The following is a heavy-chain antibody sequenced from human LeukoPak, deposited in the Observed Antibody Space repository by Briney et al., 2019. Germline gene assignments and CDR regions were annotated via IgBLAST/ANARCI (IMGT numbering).Heavy chain of an antibody. CDR3: ARDSTYYYGSGSSGPHYFDY. J-gene: IGHJ4*02. Sequence: GGSLRLSCAASGFTFSSYAMHWVRQAPGKGLEWVADISYDGGNTYYADSVKGRFTISRDNSKNTLYLQLNSLRAEDTAVYYCARDSTYYYGSGSSGPHYFDYWGQGTLVTVSS. CDR2: ISYDGGNT. D-gene: IGHD3-10*01. V-gene: IGHV3-30*01. CDR1: GFTFSSYA.